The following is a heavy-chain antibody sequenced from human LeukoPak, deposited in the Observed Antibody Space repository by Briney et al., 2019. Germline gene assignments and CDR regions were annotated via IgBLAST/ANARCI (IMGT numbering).Heavy chain of an antibody. CDR1: GFTFNSYG. D-gene: IGHD5-18*01. CDR2: IWYDGSNK. Sequence: PGRSLRLSCAASGFTFNSYGMHWVRQAPGKGLEWVAVIWYDGSNKYYADSVKGRFTISRDNSKNTLDLQMNSLRAEDTAVYYCAKPGGYSYCSFDYWGQGTLVTVSS. J-gene: IGHJ4*02. V-gene: IGHV3-33*06. CDR3: AKPGGYSYCSFDY.